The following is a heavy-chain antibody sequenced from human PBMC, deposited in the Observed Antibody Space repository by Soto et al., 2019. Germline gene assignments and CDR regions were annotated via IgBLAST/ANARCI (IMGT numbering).Heavy chain of an antibody. CDR3: ARVVDYYDPYYYYGMDV. Sequence: EVQLVESGGGLVKPGGSLRLSCAASGFTFSYYSMNWVRQAPGKGLEWVSSISSSSSYISYADSVKGRFTISRDNAKYSLYPEMSSMRAEDTAVYYCARVVDYYDPYYYYGMDVWGRGTTVSVSS. V-gene: IGHV3-21*01. CDR1: GFTFSYYS. CDR2: ISSSSSYI. J-gene: IGHJ6*02. D-gene: IGHD3-22*01.